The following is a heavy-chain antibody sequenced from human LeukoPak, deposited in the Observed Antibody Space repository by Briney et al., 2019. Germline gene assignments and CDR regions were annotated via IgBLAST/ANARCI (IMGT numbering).Heavy chain of an antibody. J-gene: IGHJ4*02. Sequence: SETLSLTCTVSGGSISSDYWSWIRQSPGKGLEWIGYIYYRGSTNYNPSLKSRVTILVDTSKNQFSLKLSSVTAADTAIYYCAGVMYASGSGFDYWGQGTLVTVSS. D-gene: IGHD3-10*01. CDR3: AGVMYASGSGFDY. V-gene: IGHV4-59*01. CDR1: GGSISSDY. CDR2: IYYRGST.